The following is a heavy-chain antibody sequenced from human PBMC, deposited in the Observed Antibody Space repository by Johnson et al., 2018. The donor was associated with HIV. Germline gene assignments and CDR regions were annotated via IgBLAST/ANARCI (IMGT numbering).Heavy chain of an antibody. D-gene: IGHD2-2*01. J-gene: IGHJ3*01. CDR1: GFTFDDYG. Sequence: VQLVESGGGVVRPGGSLRLSCAASGFTFDDYGMSWVRQAPGKGLEWVSGINWNGGSTGYVDSVKGRFTISRDNAKNSLYLQMNSLTAGDTAVYYCSRCSTRSDGFDLWGQGTMVIVSS. V-gene: IGHV3-20*04. CDR3: SRCSTRSDGFDL. CDR2: INWNGGST.